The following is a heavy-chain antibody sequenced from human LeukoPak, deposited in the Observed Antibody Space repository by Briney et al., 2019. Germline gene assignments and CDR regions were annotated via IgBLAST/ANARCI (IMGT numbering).Heavy chain of an antibody. CDR1: GYTLTELS. CDR2: FDPEDGET. V-gene: IGHV1-24*01. D-gene: IGHD3-3*02. CDR3: ARDFSKARVDCFDP. J-gene: IGHJ5*02. Sequence: GASVKVSCKVSGYTLTELSMHWVRQAPGKGLEWMGGFDPEDGETIYAQKFQGRVTMTTDTSTNTAYMELRTLRSDDTAVYYCARDFSKARVDCFDPWGQGTLVTVSS.